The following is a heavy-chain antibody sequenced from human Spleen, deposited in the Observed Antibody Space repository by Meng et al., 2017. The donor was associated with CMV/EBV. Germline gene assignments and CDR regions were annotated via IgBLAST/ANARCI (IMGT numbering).Heavy chain of an antibody. Sequence: ASVKVSCKASGYTFTGYYMHWVRQAPGQGLEWMGWINPNSGGTNYAQNFQGRVTMTRDTSISTAYMELSRLRSDDTAMYYCARGVTSGYGMDVWGQGTTVTVSS. J-gene: IGHJ6*02. D-gene: IGHD4-17*01. CDR2: INPNSGGT. CDR1: GYTFTGYY. CDR3: ARGVTSGYGMDV. V-gene: IGHV1-2*02.